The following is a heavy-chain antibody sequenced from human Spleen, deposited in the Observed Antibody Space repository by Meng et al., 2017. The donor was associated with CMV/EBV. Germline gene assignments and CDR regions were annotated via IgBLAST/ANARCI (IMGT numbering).Heavy chain of an antibody. CDR3: TRGKRDFWSGFIPDWFDP. J-gene: IGHJ5*02. CDR2: INTNNGGT. Sequence: ASVKVSCKASGYTFTGQYMHWVRQAPGQGLEWMGWINTNNGGTNYAQKFQGRVTMTRDTSISTAYMELSRLRSDDTAVYYCTRGKRDFWSGFIPDWFDPWGQGTLVTVSS. V-gene: IGHV1-2*02. D-gene: IGHD3-3*01. CDR1: GYTFTGQY.